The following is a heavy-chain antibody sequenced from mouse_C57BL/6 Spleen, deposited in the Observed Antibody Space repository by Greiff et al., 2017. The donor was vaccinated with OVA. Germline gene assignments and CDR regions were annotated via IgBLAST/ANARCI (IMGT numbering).Heavy chain of an antibody. CDR1: GYTFTDYE. D-gene: IGHD1-1*01. J-gene: IGHJ3*01. Sequence: QVQLQQSGAELVRPGASVTLSCKASGYTFTDYEMHWVKQTPVHGLEWIGAIAPETGGTAYNQKFKGKAILTADKSSSTAYMELRSLTSEDSAVYYCTNYYYCSSFPFSYWGQGTLVTVSA. V-gene: IGHV1-15*01. CDR2: IAPETGGT. CDR3: TNYYYCSSFPFSY.